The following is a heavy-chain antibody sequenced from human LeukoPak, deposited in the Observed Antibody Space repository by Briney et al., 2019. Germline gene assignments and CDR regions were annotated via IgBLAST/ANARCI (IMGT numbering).Heavy chain of an antibody. Sequence: ASVKVSCKASGYTFTSYGISWVRQAPGQGLEWMGWMNPNSGNTGYAQKFQGRVTMTRNTSISTAYMELSSLRSEDTAVYYCARVAGTNYYYYGMDVWGQGTTVTVSS. J-gene: IGHJ6*02. CDR1: GYTFTSYG. CDR2: MNPNSGNT. V-gene: IGHV1-8*02. CDR3: ARVAGTNYYYYGMDV. D-gene: IGHD6-13*01.